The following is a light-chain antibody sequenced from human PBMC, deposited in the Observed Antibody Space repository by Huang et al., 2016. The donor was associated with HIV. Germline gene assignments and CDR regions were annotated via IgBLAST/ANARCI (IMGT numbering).Light chain of an antibody. V-gene: IGKV3-11*01. Sequence: EIVLTQSPATLSLSPGERATLSCRASQSVSSYVAWYQQTPGQAPRLLIYDTSNRATGIPARFGGSGSGTDFTLTISSLEPEDFAVYYCQQRGDWPYTFGQGTKLEIK. CDR1: QSVSSY. J-gene: IGKJ2*01. CDR3: QQRGDWPYT. CDR2: DTS.